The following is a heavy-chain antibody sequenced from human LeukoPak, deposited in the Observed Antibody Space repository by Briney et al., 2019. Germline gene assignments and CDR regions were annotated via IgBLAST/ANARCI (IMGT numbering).Heavy chain of an antibody. CDR3: ATGERLVPAAMWFDY. V-gene: IGHV1-2*02. CDR2: INANSGAT. CDR1: GFTFTAYW. D-gene: IGHD2-2*01. J-gene: IGHJ4*02. Sequence: GAPVKVSCKASGFTFTAYWIYWVRQAPGQGLEWMGWINANSGATNYAQKFQGRVTMTRDTSISTAYMELSRLRSDDTAVYYCATGERLVPAAMWFDYWGQGTLVTVSS.